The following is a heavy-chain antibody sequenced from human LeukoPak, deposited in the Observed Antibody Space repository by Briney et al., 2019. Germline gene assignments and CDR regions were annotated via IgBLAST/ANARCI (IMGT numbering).Heavy chain of an antibody. CDR3: ASGDMVRGVINGYYYMDV. J-gene: IGHJ6*03. CDR2: IVGSGVTT. V-gene: IGHV3-23*01. Sequence: PGGSLRLSCVASGFTFSNYGMNWVRQAPGKGLEWVSGIVGSGVTTYYADSVKGRFTISRDNSKNTLYLHMNSLRAEDTAVYYCASGDMVRGVINGYYYMDVWGKGTTVTISS. CDR1: GFTFSNYG. D-gene: IGHD3-10*01.